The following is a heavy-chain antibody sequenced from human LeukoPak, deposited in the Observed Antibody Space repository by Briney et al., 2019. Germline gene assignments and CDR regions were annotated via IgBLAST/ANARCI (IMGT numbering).Heavy chain of an antibody. J-gene: IGHJ3*02. D-gene: IGHD3-22*01. CDR1: GYSTSSGYY. CDR2: IYHSGST. V-gene: IGHV4-38-2*02. Sequence: PSETLSLTCTVSGYSTSSGYYWGWIRQPPGKGLEWIGSIYHSGSTYYNPSLKSRVTISVDTSKNQFSLKLSSVTAADTAVYYCARGRRVTYYYDSSGDNDAFDIWGQGTMVTVSS. CDR3: ARGRRVTYYYDSSGDNDAFDI.